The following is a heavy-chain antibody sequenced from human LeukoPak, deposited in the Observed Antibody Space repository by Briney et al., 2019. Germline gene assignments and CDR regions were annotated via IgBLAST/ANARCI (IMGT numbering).Heavy chain of an antibody. CDR2: ICGSRGST. Sequence: PGGSLRLSCAASGFSFRSYAMSWVRQAPATGLEGASAICGSRGSTYYPDSVKGRFTISRDNSKNTLYLHMNSLSAEDTAVYYCANGDIVVVPAAVYFQHWGQGTLVTASS. CDR3: ANGDIVVVPAAVYFQH. V-gene: IGHV3-23*01. J-gene: IGHJ1*01. CDR1: GFSFRSYA. D-gene: IGHD2-2*01.